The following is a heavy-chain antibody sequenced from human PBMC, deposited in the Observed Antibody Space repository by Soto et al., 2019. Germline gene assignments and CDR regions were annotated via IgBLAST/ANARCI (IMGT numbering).Heavy chain of an antibody. CDR3: ARTTTVKSFGWFDP. V-gene: IGHV4-59*08. J-gene: IGHJ5*02. D-gene: IGHD4-4*01. CDR1: GGSISSYY. Sequence: SETLSLTCTVSGGSISSYYWSWIRQPPGKGLEWIGYIYYSGSTNYNPSLKSRVTISVDTSKNQFSLKLSSVTAADTAVYYCARTTTVKSFGWFDPWGQGTLVTVSP. CDR2: IYYSGST.